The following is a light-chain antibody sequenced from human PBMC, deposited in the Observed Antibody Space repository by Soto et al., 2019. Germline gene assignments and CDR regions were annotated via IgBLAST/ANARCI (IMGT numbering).Light chain of an antibody. J-gene: IGKJ4*01. CDR1: QSVSSY. Sequence: EIVLTQSPATLSLSPGERATLSCRVSQSVSSYLAWYQQKPGQAPRLLIYDASNRATGIPARFSGSGSGTDFTLTISSLEPEDFAVYYCQQRSNGLTFGGGTKVEIK. V-gene: IGKV3-11*01. CDR3: QQRSNGLT. CDR2: DAS.